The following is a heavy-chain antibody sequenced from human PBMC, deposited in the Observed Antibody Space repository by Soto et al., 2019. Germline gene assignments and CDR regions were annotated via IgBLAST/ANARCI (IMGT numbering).Heavy chain of an antibody. J-gene: IGHJ4*02. V-gene: IGHV3-11*06. Sequence: QVQLVESGGGLVKHGGSLSLSCAASGFTFSDYYMSWIRQAPGKGLEWVSYISSSSSYTNYADSVKGRFTISRDNAKNSLYLQMNSLRAEDTAVDYCASSGSGRYSGSYCGQGTLDTVSS. CDR2: ISSSSSYT. D-gene: IGHD1-26*01. CDR1: GFTFSDYY. CDR3: ASSGSGRYSGSY.